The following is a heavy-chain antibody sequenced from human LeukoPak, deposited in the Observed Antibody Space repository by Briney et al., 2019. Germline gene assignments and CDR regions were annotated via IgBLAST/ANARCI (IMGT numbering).Heavy chain of an antibody. D-gene: IGHD3-10*01. V-gene: IGHV3-21*01. CDR2: ISSSSSYI. CDR1: GFTFSSYW. CDR3: AREGDYYASGSYGL. J-gene: IGHJ4*02. Sequence: PGGSLRLSCAASGFTFSSYWMHWVRQAPGKGLEWVSSISSSSSYIYYADSVKGRFTISRDNAKNSVYLQMNSLRVEDTAVYFCAREGDYYASGSYGLWGQGALVTVSS.